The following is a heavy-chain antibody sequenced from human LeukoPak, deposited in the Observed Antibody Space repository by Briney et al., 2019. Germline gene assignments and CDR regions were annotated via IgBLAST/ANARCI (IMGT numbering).Heavy chain of an antibody. V-gene: IGHV4-30-2*01. Sequence: PSQTLSLTCTVSGGSISSGGYYWSWIRQPPGKGLEWIGYIYHSGSTYYNPSLKSRVTISVDRSKNQFSLKLSSVTAADTAVYYCASRIAAAAFAFDIWGQGTMVTVSS. J-gene: IGHJ3*02. CDR3: ASRIAAAAFAFDI. CDR2: IYHSGST. D-gene: IGHD6-13*01. CDR1: GGSISSGGYY.